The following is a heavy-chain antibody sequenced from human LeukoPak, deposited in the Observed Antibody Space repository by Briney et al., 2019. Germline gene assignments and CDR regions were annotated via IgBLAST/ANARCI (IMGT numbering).Heavy chain of an antibody. V-gene: IGHV3-74*01. J-gene: IGHJ4*02. D-gene: IGHD3-22*01. CDR3: ARDLSYDSSGYYYY. CDR1: GFTFSSYW. CDR2: LNSDGSSA. Sequence: GGSLRLSCAASGFTFSSYWLHWVRQAPGKGLVWVSRLNSDGSSASSADSAKSRFSISRDKAKNTLYLQMKRQRAEDTAVYYCARDLSYDSSGYYYYWGQGTLVTVSS.